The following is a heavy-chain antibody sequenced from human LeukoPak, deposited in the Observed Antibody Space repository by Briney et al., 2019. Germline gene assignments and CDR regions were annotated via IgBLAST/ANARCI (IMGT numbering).Heavy chain of an antibody. CDR2: IYSGGST. J-gene: IGHJ4*02. V-gene: IGHV3-53*01. CDR3: ARRITIFGVVIIRRGDYYFDY. Sequence: GGSLRLSCAASGFTVSSDYMSWVRQAPGKGLEWVSIIYSGGSTFYADSVKGRFTISRDNAKNSLYLQMNSLRAEDTAVYYCARRITIFGVVIIRRGDYYFDYWGQGTLVTVSS. D-gene: IGHD3-3*01. CDR1: GFTVSSDY.